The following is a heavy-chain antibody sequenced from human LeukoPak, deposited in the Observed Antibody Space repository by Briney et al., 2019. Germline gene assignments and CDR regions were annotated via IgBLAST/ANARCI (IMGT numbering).Heavy chain of an antibody. CDR2: IYYSGST. J-gene: IGHJ4*02. CDR1: GGSISSGDYY. CDR3: AREGGSSGWLDY. Sequence: PSETLSLTCTVSGGSISSGDYYWSWIRQPPGKGLEWIGYIYYSGSTYYNPSLKSRVTISVDTSKNQFSLKLSSVTAADTAVYYCAREGGSSGWLDYWGQGTLVTVSS. D-gene: IGHD6-19*01. V-gene: IGHV4-30-4*01.